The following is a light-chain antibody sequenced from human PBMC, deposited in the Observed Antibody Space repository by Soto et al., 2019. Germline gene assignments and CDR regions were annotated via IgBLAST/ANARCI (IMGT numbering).Light chain of an antibody. CDR2: VNSDGTH. CDR1: SGHSNYA. Sequence: QLVLTQSPSASASLGASVKLTCTLSSGHSNYAIAWHQQQPEKGPRYLMKVNSDGTHSKGDGIPDRFSGSSSGAERYLIISSLQSEDEAAYYCQTWFTGVVVFGGGTQLTVL. J-gene: IGLJ2*01. V-gene: IGLV4-69*01. CDR3: QTWFTGVVV.